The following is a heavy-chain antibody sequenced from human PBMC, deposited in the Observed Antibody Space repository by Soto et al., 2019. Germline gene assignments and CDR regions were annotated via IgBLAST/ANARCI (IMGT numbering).Heavy chain of an antibody. V-gene: IGHV3-30*19. CDR1: GFRFKSFV. CDR3: VRWGTTGGFDL. D-gene: IGHD3-16*01. Sequence: QLQLVESGGGVVQPGTSLRLSCAASGFRFKSFVMHWVRQAPGKGLEWVAFSSYDGSNKDYGDSVKGRFTVSRDNSQNTLHLQMDFLRPEDTALYYCVRWGTTGGFDLWGQGTLVSVSS. J-gene: IGHJ4*02. CDR2: SSYDGSNK.